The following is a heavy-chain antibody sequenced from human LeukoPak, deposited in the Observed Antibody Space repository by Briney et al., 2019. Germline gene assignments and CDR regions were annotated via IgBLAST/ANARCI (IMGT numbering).Heavy chain of an antibody. J-gene: IGHJ4*02. CDR3: ARKYCSGGSCYFDY. Sequence: GASVTVSFKASGGTFSSYAISWVRQAPGQGLEWMGGIIPIFGTANYAQKFQGRATITADESTSTAYMELSSLRSEDTAVYYCARKYCSGGSCYFDYWGQGTLVTVSS. D-gene: IGHD2-15*01. V-gene: IGHV1-69*13. CDR2: IIPIFGTA. CDR1: GGTFSSYA.